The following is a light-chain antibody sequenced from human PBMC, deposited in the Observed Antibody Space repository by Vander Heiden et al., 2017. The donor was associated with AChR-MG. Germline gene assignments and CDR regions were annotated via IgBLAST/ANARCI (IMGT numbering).Light chain of an antibody. CDR3: QQYDRTLRYT. CDR2: WAS. V-gene: IGKV4-1*01. Sequence: DIVMTQSPDSLAVSLGERATINGKSSQSVINSSNNKNYLAWYQQKPGQPPKLLIYWASTRESGVPDRFSGSGSGTDFTLTISSLQAEDVAVYYCQQYDRTLRYTFGQGTKLEIK. CDR1: QSVINSSNNKNY. J-gene: IGKJ2*01.